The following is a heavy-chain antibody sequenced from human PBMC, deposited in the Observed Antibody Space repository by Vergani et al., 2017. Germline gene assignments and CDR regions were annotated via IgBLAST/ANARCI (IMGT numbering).Heavy chain of an antibody. V-gene: IGHV3-23*01. D-gene: IGHD1-26*01. CDR2: ISGSGGST. CDR1: GGSISSSSYY. J-gene: IGHJ4*02. Sequence: VQLQESGPGLVKPSETLSLTCTVSGGSISSSSYYWGWIRQAPGKGLEWVSAISGSGGSTYYADSVKGRFTISRDNSKNTLYLQMNSLRADDTAVYYCAKDQSGSYRGRFDYWGQGTLVTVSS. CDR3: AKDQSGSYRGRFDY.